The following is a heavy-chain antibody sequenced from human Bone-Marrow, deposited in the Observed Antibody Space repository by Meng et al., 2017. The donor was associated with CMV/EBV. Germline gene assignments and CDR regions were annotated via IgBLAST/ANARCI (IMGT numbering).Heavy chain of an antibody. D-gene: IGHD2-15*01. V-gene: IGHV3-73*01. CDR1: GFTFSGSA. Sequence: GESLKISCAASGFTFSGSAMHWVRQASGKGLEWVGRIRSKANSYATAYAASVKGRFTISRDDSKNTAYLQMNSLKTEDTAVYYCTRLNCSGGSCYSVWYVDLWGRGTLVTVSS. J-gene: IGHJ2*01. CDR3: TRLNCSGGSCYSVWYVDL. CDR2: IRSKANSYAT.